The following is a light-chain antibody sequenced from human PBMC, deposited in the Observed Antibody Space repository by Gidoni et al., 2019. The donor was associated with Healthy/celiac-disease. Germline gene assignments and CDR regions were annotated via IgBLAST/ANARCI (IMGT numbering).Light chain of an antibody. CDR1: QDISNY. J-gene: IGKJ4*01. CDR2: DAS. CDR3: QQYDNLPGLT. V-gene: IGKV1-33*01. Sequence: DIQMTQYPSSLSASVGDRVTITCQASQDISNYLNWYQQKPGKAPKLLIYDASNLETGVPSRFSGSGSGTDFTFTISSLQPEDIATYYCQQYDNLPGLTFGGGTKVEIK.